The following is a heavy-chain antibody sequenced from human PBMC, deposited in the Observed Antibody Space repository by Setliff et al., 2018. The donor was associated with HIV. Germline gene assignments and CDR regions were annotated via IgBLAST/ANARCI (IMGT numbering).Heavy chain of an antibody. J-gene: IGHJ3*02. CDR3: ARRSGYDSFDI. V-gene: IGHV1-8*01. CDR1: GYIFTNYD. D-gene: IGHD3-3*01. CDR2: MNPKSGNT. Sequence: ASVKVSCKDSGYIFTNYDINGVRQASGQGLEWRGWMNPKSGNTGYAQKFQGRVTITRNTSISTAYMELSSLRSDDTAVYFCARRSGYDSFDIWGQGTMVTVSS.